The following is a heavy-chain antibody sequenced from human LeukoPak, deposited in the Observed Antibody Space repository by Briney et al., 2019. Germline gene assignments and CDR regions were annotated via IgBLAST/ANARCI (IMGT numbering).Heavy chain of an antibody. Sequence: GGSLRLSCAASGFTFSSYAMHWVRQAPGKGLEWVAVISYDGSNKYYADSVKGRFTISRDNSKNTLYLQMNSLRAEDTAVYYCARDPLMIHYYYYGMDVWGQGTTVTVPS. V-gene: IGHV3-30-3*01. CDR3: ARDPLMIHYYYYGMDV. J-gene: IGHJ6*02. D-gene: IGHD3-22*01. CDR2: ISYDGSNK. CDR1: GFTFSSYA.